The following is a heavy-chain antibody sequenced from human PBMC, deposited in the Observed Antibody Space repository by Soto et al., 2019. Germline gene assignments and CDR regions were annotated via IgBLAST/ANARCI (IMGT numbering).Heavy chain of an antibody. J-gene: IGHJ4*02. Sequence: PSETLSLTCTVSGGSISSSSYYWGWIRQPPGKGLEWIGSIYSTGNTYYNPSLKSRVTISVDTSKNQFSLKLSSVTAADTAVYYCARDLGYGGNSGYFDYWGQGTLVTVSS. D-gene: IGHD2-21*02. V-gene: IGHV4-39*07. CDR2: IYSTGNT. CDR3: ARDLGYGGNSGYFDY. CDR1: GGSISSSSYY.